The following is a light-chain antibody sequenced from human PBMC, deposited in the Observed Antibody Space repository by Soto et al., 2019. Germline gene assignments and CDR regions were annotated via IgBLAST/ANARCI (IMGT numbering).Light chain of an antibody. J-gene: IGKJ2*01. V-gene: IGKV1-33*01. Sequence: DIQMTQSPSSLSASVGDRVTITCRASQNINTFLTWYQQMSGRAPRVLIYSASTLQSGVPSRFSGSGSGTDFTFTISSLQPEDIATYYCQQYANLPYTFGQGTKLEIK. CDR2: SAS. CDR1: QNINTF. CDR3: QQYANLPYT.